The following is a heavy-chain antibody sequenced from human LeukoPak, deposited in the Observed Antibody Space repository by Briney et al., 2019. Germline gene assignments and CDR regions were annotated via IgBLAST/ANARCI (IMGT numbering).Heavy chain of an antibody. CDR2: ISRSGSTK. Sequence: GGSLRLSCSATGFTFSDYNMRWIRQAPGKGLEWVSSISRSGSTKYYADSVKGRFTISRDNAKNSLFLQMNSLRAEDTAVYYCARVLRYCSGGNCYSGGLGYMDVWGKGTTVTISS. V-gene: IGHV3-11*01. CDR3: ARVLRYCSGGNCYSGGLGYMDV. CDR1: GFTFSDYN. D-gene: IGHD2-15*01. J-gene: IGHJ6*03.